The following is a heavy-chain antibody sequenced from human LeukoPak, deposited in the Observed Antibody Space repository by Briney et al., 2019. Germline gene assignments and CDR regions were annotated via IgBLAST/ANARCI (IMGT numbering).Heavy chain of an antibody. CDR1: GYSFTSYW. Sequence: HGESLKISCKGSGYSFTSYWIGWVRQMPGKGLEWMGIIYPGDSDTRYSPSFQGQVTTSADKSISTAYLQWSSLKASDTAMYYCARKRDSGYDYGSSDWFDPWGQGTLVTVSS. V-gene: IGHV5-51*01. CDR2: IYPGDSDT. CDR3: ARKRDSGYDYGSSDWFDP. J-gene: IGHJ5*02. D-gene: IGHD5-12*01.